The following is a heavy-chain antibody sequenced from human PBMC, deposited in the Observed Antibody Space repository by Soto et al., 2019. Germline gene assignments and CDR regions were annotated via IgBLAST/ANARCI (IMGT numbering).Heavy chain of an antibody. Sequence: QVQLQESGPGLVKPSGTLSLTCIVSGGSMSSSNWWNWFRQSPGKGLEWIGETHPSGRTNYSPSLKSRVTISIDKSKNQFSLQLTSVTAADTAVYYCARSEATVLDSWGQGTLVTVSS. CDR3: ARSEATVLDS. CDR1: GGSMSSSNW. CDR2: THPSGRT. D-gene: IGHD4-17*01. J-gene: IGHJ4*02. V-gene: IGHV4-4*02.